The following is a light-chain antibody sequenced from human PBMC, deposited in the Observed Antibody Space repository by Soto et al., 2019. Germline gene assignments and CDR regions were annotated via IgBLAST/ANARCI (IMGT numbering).Light chain of an antibody. Sequence: GAPGQWVTISCSGSGSNIGASYDVYWYRQLPGTAPKLLTYGDNNRPSGVPDRFSGSKSGTSASLAIAGLQSQDEADYYCQSYDSSLSGYVFGTGTKVTVL. J-gene: IGLJ1*01. CDR1: GSNIGASYD. CDR2: GDN. V-gene: IGLV1-40*01. CDR3: QSYDSSLSGYV.